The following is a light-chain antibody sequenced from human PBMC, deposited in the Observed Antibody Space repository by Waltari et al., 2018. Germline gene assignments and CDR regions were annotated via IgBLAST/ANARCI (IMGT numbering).Light chain of an antibody. CDR2: GAS. CDR3: HQYNNWPPVDT. J-gene: IGKJ2*01. V-gene: IGKV3-15*01. Sequence: EIVMTQSPANLSVSPGESAIISCRASQSVRSHLAWYQQKPGQAPRLLIYGASTRATGIPVRFSGSGSGTAFTLTISSLQSEDFAVYYCHQYNNWPPVDTFGQGTKLEIK. CDR1: QSVRSH.